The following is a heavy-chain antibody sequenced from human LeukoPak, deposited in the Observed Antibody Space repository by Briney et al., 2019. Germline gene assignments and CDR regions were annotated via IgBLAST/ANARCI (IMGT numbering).Heavy chain of an antibody. CDR3: ARHFDGKGSFDF. J-gene: IGHJ5*01. Sequence: HPGGSLRLSCAASGFNFASRWMHWVRQVPGKGLVWVSRISSDGSDTTYADSVKGRFTISRDNVKKIVYLQMRSLSVEDTAVYYCARHFDGKGSFDFWGQGTLVTVSS. CDR1: GFNFASRW. D-gene: IGHD4-23*01. V-gene: IGHV3-74*01. CDR2: ISSDGSDT.